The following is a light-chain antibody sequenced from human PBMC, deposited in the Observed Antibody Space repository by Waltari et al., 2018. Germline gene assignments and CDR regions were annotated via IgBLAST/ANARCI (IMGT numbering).Light chain of an antibody. Sequence: YELTQPPSVSVSPGQTVSIPCAGGKLEDKYVCWYQQKTGQSPVLVMHQDSRRPSGVPERFSGSSSGNTATLTTIGTQAMDEADYYCQAWDSINDVVFCGGTRLTVL. CDR2: QDS. CDR3: QAWDSINDVV. CDR1: KLEDKY. J-gene: IGLJ2*01. V-gene: IGLV3-1*01.